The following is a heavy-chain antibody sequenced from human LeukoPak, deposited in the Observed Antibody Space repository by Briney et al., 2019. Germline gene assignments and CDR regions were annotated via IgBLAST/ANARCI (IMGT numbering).Heavy chain of an antibody. V-gene: IGHV1-69*04. CDR3: ASTVVTPNTAYGMDV. J-gene: IGHJ6*02. CDR2: IIPILGIA. Sequence: SVKVSCKASGGTFSSYAISWVRQAPGQGLEWMGRIIPILGIANYAQKFQGRVTITADKSTSTAYMELSSPRSEDTAVYYCASTVVTPNTAYGMDVWGQGTTVTVSS. D-gene: IGHD4-23*01. CDR1: GGTFSSYA.